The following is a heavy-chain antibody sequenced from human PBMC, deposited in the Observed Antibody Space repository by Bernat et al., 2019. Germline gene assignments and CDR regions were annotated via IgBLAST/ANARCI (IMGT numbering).Heavy chain of an antibody. D-gene: IGHD4-17*01. J-gene: IGHJ5*02. V-gene: IGHV2-5*02. CDR2: IYWDDDK. CDR1: GFSLSTSGVG. Sequence: QITLKESGPTLVKPTQTLTLTCTFSGFSLSTSGVGVGWIRQPPGKALEWLALIYWDDDKRYSPSLKIRLTITKDTSKNQVVLTMTNMDPVDTATYYCAHSTLGDYGDHGGFDPWGQGTLVTVSS. CDR3: AHSTLGDYGDHGGFDP.